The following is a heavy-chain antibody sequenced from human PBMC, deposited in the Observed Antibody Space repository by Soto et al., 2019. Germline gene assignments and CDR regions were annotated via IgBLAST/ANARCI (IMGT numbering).Heavy chain of an antibody. J-gene: IGHJ6*02. CDR2: IVPIFGTA. D-gene: IGHD2-2*01. CDR1: GGTFSSYA. V-gene: IGHV1-69*01. Sequence: QVQLVQSGAEVKKPGSSVKFSCKASGGTFSSYAISWVRQAPGQGLEWMGGIVPIFGTANYAQKFQGRVTITTDESTSTAYMELSSLRSEDTAVYYCARPIVVVPAAADYYYGMDVWGQGTPVTVSS. CDR3: ARPIVVVPAAADYYYGMDV.